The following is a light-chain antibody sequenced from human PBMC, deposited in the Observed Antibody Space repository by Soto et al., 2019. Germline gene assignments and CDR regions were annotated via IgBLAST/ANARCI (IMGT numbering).Light chain of an antibody. Sequence: DIVMTQSPDSLAVSLGERATINCKSSQSVLFSSNNKNYLAWYQQKPGQPPKLLIYWASTRESGVPDRFSGSGSGTDFTLTINSLQAEDVAIYYCQQYYSPPWTFGQGTKVETK. CDR1: QSVLFSSNNKNY. J-gene: IGKJ1*01. V-gene: IGKV4-1*01. CDR3: QQYYSPPWT. CDR2: WAS.